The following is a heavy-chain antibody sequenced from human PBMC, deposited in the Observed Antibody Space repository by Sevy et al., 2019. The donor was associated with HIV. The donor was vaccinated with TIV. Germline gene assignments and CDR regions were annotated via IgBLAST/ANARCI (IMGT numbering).Heavy chain of an antibody. J-gene: IGHJ4*02. D-gene: IGHD3-16*02. Sequence: GGSLRLSCAASGFTFSSYGMHWVRQAPGKGLEWVAVISYDGSNKYYADSVKGRFTISRDNSKNTLYLQMNSLRAEDTAVYYCAKAGSQRLRLGELSPSDYRGQGTLVTVSS. CDR2: ISYDGSNK. CDR1: GFTFSSYG. V-gene: IGHV3-30*18. CDR3: AKAGSQRLRLGELSPSDY.